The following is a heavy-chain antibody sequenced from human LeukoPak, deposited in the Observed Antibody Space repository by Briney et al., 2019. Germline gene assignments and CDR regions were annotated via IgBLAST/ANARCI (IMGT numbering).Heavy chain of an antibody. J-gene: IGHJ4*02. V-gene: IGHV3-53*01. Sequence: PGGSLRLSCAASGFTVSTTCMSWVRQAPGKGLEWVSVIHAGGDTYYADSVKGRFTISRDSSKNTVDLQMNSLRAEDTAVYYCARSCGSTSCCGDWGQGTLVTVSS. CDR1: GFTVSTTC. D-gene: IGHD2-2*01. CDR2: IHAGGDT. CDR3: ARSCGSTSCCGD.